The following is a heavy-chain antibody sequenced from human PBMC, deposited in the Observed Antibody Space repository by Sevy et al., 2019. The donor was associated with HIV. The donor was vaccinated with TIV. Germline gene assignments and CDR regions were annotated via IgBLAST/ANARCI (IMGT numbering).Heavy chain of an antibody. CDR3: ARTIAAAETFDY. CDR1: GFIFSGYS. V-gene: IGHV3-48*02. CDR2: ISSSSDII. J-gene: IGHJ4*02. D-gene: IGHD6-25*01. Sequence: GGSLRLSCAVSGFIFSGYSMNWVRQAPGKGLEWDSYISSSSDIIYYADSVKGRFTISRDNARNSLYLQMNSLRDEDTAVYYSARTIAAAETFDYWGQGALVTVSS.